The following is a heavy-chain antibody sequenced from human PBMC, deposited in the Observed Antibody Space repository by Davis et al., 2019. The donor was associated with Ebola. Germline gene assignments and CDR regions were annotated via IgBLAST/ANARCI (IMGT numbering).Heavy chain of an antibody. D-gene: IGHD3-16*01. CDR3: VRGLGDY. Sequence: GESLKISCAASGFTFSSNWMHWVRQAPGKGLVWVSRTNSDGSITSYADSVKGRFTISRDNAKNTLYLQMNSLRDEDTAVYYCVRGLGDYWGQGTLVTVSS. V-gene: IGHV3-74*01. CDR2: TNSDGSIT. CDR1: GFTFSSNW. J-gene: IGHJ4*02.